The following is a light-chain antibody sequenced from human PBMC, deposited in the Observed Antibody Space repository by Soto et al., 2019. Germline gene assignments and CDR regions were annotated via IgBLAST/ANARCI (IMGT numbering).Light chain of an antibody. CDR1: SSDVGVHNY. V-gene: IGLV2-11*01. J-gene: IGLJ1*01. CDR3: CSYVGTDTYT. CDR2: DVT. Sequence: QSVLTQPRSVSGSPGQSVTISCTGTSSDVGVHNYVSWYQQHPGKAPELMVYDVTKRPSGVPDRFSGSKSGNTASLTISGLQAEDEADYYCCSYVGTDTYTFGTGTKLTVL.